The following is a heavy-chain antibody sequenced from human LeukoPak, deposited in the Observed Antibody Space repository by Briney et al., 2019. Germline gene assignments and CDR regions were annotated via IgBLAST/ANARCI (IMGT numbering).Heavy chain of an antibody. CDR2: IYSSGST. D-gene: IGHD6-19*01. Sequence: KPSETLSLTCTVSGGSIISYYWSWIRQPAGRGLEWIGRIYSSGSTNYNPSLKSRVTISLDKSKNQFSLKLSSVSAADTAVYYCERGGSSGPDYWGQGTLVTVSS. CDR3: ERGGSSGPDY. J-gene: IGHJ4*02. V-gene: IGHV4-4*07. CDR1: GGSIISYY.